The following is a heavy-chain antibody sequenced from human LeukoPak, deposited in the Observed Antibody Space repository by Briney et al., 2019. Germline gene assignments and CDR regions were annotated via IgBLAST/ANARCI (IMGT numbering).Heavy chain of an antibody. J-gene: IGHJ4*02. CDR2: ISGSGDNT. CDR3: AKWKYSNSGIDDY. D-gene: IGHD6-6*01. CDR1: GFTIGNSD. V-gene: IGHV3-23*01. Sequence: GGSLRLSCATSGFTIGNSDMAWVRQAPGKGLEWVSVISGSGDNTYYADSVKGRFTISRDNSKNMLYLQMNSLRAEDTAVYYCAKWKYSNSGIDDYWGQGTLVTVSS.